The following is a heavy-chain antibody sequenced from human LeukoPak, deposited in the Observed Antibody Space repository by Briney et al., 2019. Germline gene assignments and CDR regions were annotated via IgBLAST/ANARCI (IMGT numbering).Heavy chain of an antibody. Sequence: GSLRLSCAASGFTFRTYAMTWVRQAPGKGLEWVSTIKAGGDNTYYADSVKGRFTIPRDNSKNTLDLQMNSLRAEDTAVYYCAKDERNWNYNLASQTYDWGQGTLVTVSS. CDR3: AKDERNWNYNLASQTYD. CDR2: IKAGGDNT. J-gene: IGHJ4*02. CDR1: GFTFRTYA. D-gene: IGHD1-7*01. V-gene: IGHV3-23*01.